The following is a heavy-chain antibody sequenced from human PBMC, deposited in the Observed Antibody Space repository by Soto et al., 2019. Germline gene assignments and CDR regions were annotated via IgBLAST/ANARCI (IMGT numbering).Heavy chain of an antibody. CDR1: GFTFISYA. Sequence: WGSLRLSCAASGFTFISYAIIFFRHSPGKGLEWVSTISGSGGSTYYADSVKGRFTISRDNSKNTLYLQMNSLRAEDTAVYYCAKEYSSSHFDYWGQGTLVTVSS. D-gene: IGHD6-6*01. CDR2: ISGSGGST. J-gene: IGHJ4*02. V-gene: IGHV3-23*01. CDR3: AKEYSSSHFDY.